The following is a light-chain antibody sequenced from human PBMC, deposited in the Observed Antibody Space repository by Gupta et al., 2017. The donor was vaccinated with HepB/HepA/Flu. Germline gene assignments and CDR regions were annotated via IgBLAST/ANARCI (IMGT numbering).Light chain of an antibody. CDR1: SSDVGGYDY. CDR3: CSYEGTFLV. V-gene: IGLV2-11*01. Sequence: QSVLTQPPSVSASPRPSVTISCTGTSSDVGGYDYVSWYQQPPGKAPVLMIYDDSQRPSGVPVRFSGSESGNTASLTISELQAEDDADYYGCSYEGTFLVFGGGTKLTVL. J-gene: IGLJ3*02. CDR2: DDS.